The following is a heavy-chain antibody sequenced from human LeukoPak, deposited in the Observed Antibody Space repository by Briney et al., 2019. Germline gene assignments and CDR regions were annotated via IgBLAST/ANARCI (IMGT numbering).Heavy chain of an antibody. CDR3: ARHDYSRSDYFDY. D-gene: IGHD6-6*01. J-gene: IGHJ4*02. CDR1: GYSISSGYY. Sequence: SETLSLTCIVSGYSISSGYYWGWIRQPPGKGLEWIGYIYYTGSTNYSPSLKSRVTISVDTSKNQFSLKLSSVTAADTAVYYCARHDYSRSDYFDYWGQGTLVTVSS. CDR2: IYYTGST. V-gene: IGHV4-61*01.